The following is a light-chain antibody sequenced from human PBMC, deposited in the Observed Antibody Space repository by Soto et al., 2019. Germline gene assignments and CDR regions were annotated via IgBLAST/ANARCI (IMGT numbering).Light chain of an antibody. Sequence: QSALTQPASVSGSPGQSIIISCTGTNSDVGAYNYVSWFQQHPGKAPKLIIFEVTNRPSGVSHRFSGSKSANTASLTISGLQTEDEADYYCLSYTITSVLVFGGGTKLTVL. CDR3: LSYTITSVLV. CDR2: EVT. CDR1: NSDVGAYNY. V-gene: IGLV2-14*01. J-gene: IGLJ3*02.